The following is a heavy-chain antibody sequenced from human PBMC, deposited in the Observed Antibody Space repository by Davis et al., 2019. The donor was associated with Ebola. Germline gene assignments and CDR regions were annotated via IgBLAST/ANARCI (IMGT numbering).Heavy chain of an antibody. CDR2: IYHSGST. V-gene: IGHV4-30-2*01. Sequence: LRLSCAVSGGSISSGGYSWSWIRQPPGKGLEWIGYIYHSGSTYYNPSLKSRVTISVDRSKNQFSLKLSSVTAADTAVYYCARDSSGYYRSNYFDYWGQGTLVTVSS. CDR3: ARDSSGYYRSNYFDY. D-gene: IGHD3-22*01. J-gene: IGHJ4*02. CDR1: GGSISSGGYS.